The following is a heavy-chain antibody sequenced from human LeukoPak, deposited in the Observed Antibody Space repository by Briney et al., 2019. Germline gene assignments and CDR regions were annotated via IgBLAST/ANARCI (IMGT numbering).Heavy chain of an antibody. D-gene: IGHD3-9*01. J-gene: IGHJ3*02. CDR2: INPSGGST. V-gene: IGHV1-46*01. CDR1: GYTFTNYY. CDR3: APLSGDAFDI. Sequence: ASVKVSCKASGYTFTNYYMHWVRQAPGQGLEWMGIINPSGGSTSYAQKFQGRVTMTRDMSTSTVYMELSSLRSEDTAVYYCAPLSGDAFDIWGQGTMVTVSS.